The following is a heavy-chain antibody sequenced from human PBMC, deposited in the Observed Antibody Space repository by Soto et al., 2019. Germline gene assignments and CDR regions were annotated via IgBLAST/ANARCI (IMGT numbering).Heavy chain of an antibody. J-gene: IGHJ4*02. Sequence: EVQLVESGGDLVEPGGSLRLSCAASGFIFSNFYMNWVRQSPGRGLEWVATLDHHGSSTFYLESLRGPFIISRDNAMNSLYLQMNSQRFQDTAVYYCVRENWGSYDYWGQGSVVTVSS. V-gene: IGHV3-7*03. CDR1: GFIFSNFY. CDR2: LDHHGSST. CDR3: VRENWGSYDY. D-gene: IGHD7-27*01.